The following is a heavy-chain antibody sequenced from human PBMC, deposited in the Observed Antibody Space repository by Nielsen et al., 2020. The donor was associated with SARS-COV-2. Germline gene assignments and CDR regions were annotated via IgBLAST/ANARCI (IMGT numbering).Heavy chain of an antibody. Sequence: ASVKVSCKASGGTFSSYAISWVRQAPGQGLEWMGWISAYNGNTNYAQKVQGRVTMTTDTSTNTAYMELSSLRSEDTAVYYCARGNSNDYWGQGTLVTVSS. CDR1: GGTFSSYA. V-gene: IGHV1-18*01. D-gene: IGHD4-11*01. J-gene: IGHJ4*02. CDR2: ISAYNGNT. CDR3: ARGNSNDY.